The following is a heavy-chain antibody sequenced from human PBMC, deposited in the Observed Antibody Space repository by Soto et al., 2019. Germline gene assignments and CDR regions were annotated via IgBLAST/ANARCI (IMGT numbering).Heavy chain of an antibody. J-gene: IGHJ5*02. CDR1: GCTFSSYA. Sequence: SVQVSCKASGCTFSSYAISWVRQAPGQGREWMGGIIPIFGTANYAQKFQGRVTITADESTSTAYMELSSLRSEDTAVYYCAASRARGIAAADPWGQGTQVTVSS. CDR3: AASRARGIAAADP. D-gene: IGHD6-13*01. CDR2: IIPIFGTA. V-gene: IGHV1-69*13.